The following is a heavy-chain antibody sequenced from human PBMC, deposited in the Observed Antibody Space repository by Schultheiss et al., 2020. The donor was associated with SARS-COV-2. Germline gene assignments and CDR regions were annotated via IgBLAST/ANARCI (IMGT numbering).Heavy chain of an antibody. D-gene: IGHD6-13*01. J-gene: IGHJ5*02. V-gene: IGHV6-1*01. Sequence: SQTLSLTCVISGDRVSETSVTWDWIRQSPSRGLEWLGRTYYRSKWYADYAESVKSRITINPDTSKNQFSLQLNSVTPEDTAVYYCARGGSWYDWFDPWGQGTLVTVSS. CDR3: ARGGSWYDWFDP. CDR1: GDRVSETSVT. CDR2: TYYRSKWYA.